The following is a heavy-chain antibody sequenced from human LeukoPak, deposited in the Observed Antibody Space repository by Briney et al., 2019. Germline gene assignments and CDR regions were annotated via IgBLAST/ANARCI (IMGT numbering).Heavy chain of an antibody. Sequence: GGSLRLSCAASGFTFSSYAMSWVRQAPGKGLEWVSAISGSGGSPYYADSVKGRFTISRDNSKNTLYLQVNSLRAEDTAVYYCAKGGKWDVTPFDYWGQGTLVTVSS. CDR1: GFTFSSYA. CDR3: AKGGKWDVTPFDY. J-gene: IGHJ4*02. D-gene: IGHD1-26*01. V-gene: IGHV3-23*01. CDR2: ISGSGGSP.